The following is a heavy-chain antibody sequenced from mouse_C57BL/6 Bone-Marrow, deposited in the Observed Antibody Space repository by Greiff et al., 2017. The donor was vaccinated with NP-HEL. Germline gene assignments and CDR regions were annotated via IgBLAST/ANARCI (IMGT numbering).Heavy chain of an antibody. V-gene: IGHV7-3*01. CDR3: ARSIYYDYADDPFYAMGY. CDR1: GFTFTDYY. CDR2: IRNKANGYTT. Sequence: EVKLVESGGGLVQPGGSLSLSCAASGFTFTDYYMSWVRQPPGKALEWLGFIRNKANGYTTEYSASVKGRFTISRDNYQSILYLQMNALRAEDSATYYCARSIYYDYADDPFYAMGYWGQGTSVTVSS. D-gene: IGHD2-4*01. J-gene: IGHJ4*01.